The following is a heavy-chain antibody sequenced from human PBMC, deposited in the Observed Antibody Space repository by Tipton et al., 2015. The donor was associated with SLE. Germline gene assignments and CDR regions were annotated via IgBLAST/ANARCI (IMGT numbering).Heavy chain of an antibody. Sequence: SLRLSCGTSGLSFSDYAMPWVRQAPGKGLEWVSGINWNSDTIGYADSVKGRFTISRKNANNSVYLQMNSLRTEDTALYYCASAWDYGDSTYFEYWGQGTLVTVSS. D-gene: IGHD4-17*01. J-gene: IGHJ4*02. CDR2: INWNSDTI. V-gene: IGHV3-9*01. CDR1: GLSFSDYA. CDR3: ASAWDYGDSTYFEY.